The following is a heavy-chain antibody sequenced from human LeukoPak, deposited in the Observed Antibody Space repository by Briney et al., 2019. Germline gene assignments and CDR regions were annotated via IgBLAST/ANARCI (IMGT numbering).Heavy chain of an antibody. CDR2: IYTSGST. D-gene: IGHD3-3*01. CDR1: GGSVSSYY. V-gene: IGHV4-4*07. Sequence: SETLSLTCTVSGGSVSSYYWSWIRQPAGKGLEWIGRIYTSGSTNYNPSLKSRVTMSVDTSKNQFSLKLSSVTAADTAVYYCAVLRFLEWLPDSPYFDLWGRGTLVTVPS. CDR3: AVLRFLEWLPDSPYFDL. J-gene: IGHJ2*01.